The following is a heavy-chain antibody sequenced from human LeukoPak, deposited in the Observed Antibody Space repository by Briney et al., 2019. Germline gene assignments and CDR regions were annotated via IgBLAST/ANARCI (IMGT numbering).Heavy chain of an antibody. CDR1: GGSFSSGGYY. CDR3: ARDLGGLGKIDY. D-gene: IGHD7-27*01. V-gene: IGHV4-31*03. J-gene: IGHJ4*02. CDR2: IFYSGTT. Sequence: SQTLSLTCTVSGGSFSSGGYYWSWIRQHPGNGLEWIVYIFYSGTTYYTPSLKSRVIISVDASKNQFSLRLSSVTAADTAVYYCARDLGGLGKIDYWGQGTLVTVSS.